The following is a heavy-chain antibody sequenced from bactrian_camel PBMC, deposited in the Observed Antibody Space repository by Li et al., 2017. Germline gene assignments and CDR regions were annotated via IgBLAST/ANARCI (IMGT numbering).Heavy chain of an antibody. Sequence: HVQLVESGGGLVQPGGSLRLSCAASGFTFSSSQMSWVRQAPGKGLECVSSIYSDGSSPYYADSVKGRFTISRDNAENTVYLQMNSLESKDTAMYYCAKSDGGAVNWGQGTQVTVS. V-gene: IGHV3S7*01. CDR1: GFTFSSSQ. CDR3: AKSDGGAVN. CDR2: IYSDGSSP. J-gene: IGHJ4*01.